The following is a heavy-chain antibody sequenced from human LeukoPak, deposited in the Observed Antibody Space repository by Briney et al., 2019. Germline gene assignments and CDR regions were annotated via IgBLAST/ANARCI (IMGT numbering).Heavy chain of an antibody. CDR1: GYTFTAQY. Sequence: ASVKVSCKASGYTFTAQYMHWLRQAPGQGLEWMGWINPNSGGTNYAQKFQGRVTMTRDTSISTAYMELSRLRSDDTAVYYCARDRGYYYDSSGYYYFDYWGQGTLVTVSS. CDR2: INPNSGGT. CDR3: ARDRGYYYDSSGYYYFDY. V-gene: IGHV1-2*02. D-gene: IGHD3-22*01. J-gene: IGHJ4*02.